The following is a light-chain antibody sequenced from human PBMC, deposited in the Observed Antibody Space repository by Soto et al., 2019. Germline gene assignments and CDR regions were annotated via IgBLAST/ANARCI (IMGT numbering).Light chain of an antibody. Sequence: DIQMTQSPSSLSASVGDRVTITCQASQDISNYLNWYQQKPGKAPKLLIYDASNLETGVPSRFSGSGSGTDFNFNISSLQPEDIATYYCQQYDNLPTFGGGTKVEIK. J-gene: IGKJ4*01. CDR2: DAS. CDR3: QQYDNLPT. V-gene: IGKV1-33*01. CDR1: QDISNY.